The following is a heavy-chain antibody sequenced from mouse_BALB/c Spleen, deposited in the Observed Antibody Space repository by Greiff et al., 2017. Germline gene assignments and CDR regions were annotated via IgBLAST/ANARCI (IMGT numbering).Heavy chain of an antibody. CDR3: ARLSDYGGAMDY. Sequence: VQLQESGPGLVQPSQSLSITCTVSGFSLTSYGVPWVRQPPGKGLEWLVVIWSDGSTTYNSALKSRLSISKDNSKSQVFLKMNSLQTDDTAMYYCARLSDYGGAMDYWGQGTSVTVSS. D-gene: IGHD2-4*01. V-gene: IGHV2-6*02. CDR1: GFSLTSYG. J-gene: IGHJ4*01. CDR2: IWSDGST.